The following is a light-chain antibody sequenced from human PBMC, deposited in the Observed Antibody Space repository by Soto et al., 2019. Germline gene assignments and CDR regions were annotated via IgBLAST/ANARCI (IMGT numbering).Light chain of an antibody. Sequence: QSVLTQPASVSGSPGQSITISCTGTSSDIGGYDFVSWYQQHPAKAPRLIISEVTNRPSGVSNRFSGSKSGNTASLTISGLQVEDEADYFCSSFTSRDTLVLGGGTKLTVL. CDR3: SSFTSRDTLV. CDR1: SSDIGGYDF. CDR2: EVT. V-gene: IGLV2-14*01. J-gene: IGLJ3*02.